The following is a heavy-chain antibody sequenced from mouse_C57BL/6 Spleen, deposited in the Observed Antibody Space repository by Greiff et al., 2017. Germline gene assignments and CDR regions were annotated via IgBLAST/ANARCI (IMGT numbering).Heavy chain of an antibody. D-gene: IGHD1-1*01. CDR2: ISSGSSTI. CDR1: GFTFSDYG. CDR3: ARGATVVGD. J-gene: IGHJ4*01. V-gene: IGHV5-17*01. Sequence: VQLKESGGGLVKPGGSLKLSCAASGFTFSDYGMHWVRQAPEKGLEWVAYISSGSSTIYYADTVKGRFTISRDNAKNTLFLQMTSLRSEDTAMYYCARGATVVGDWGQGTSVTVSS.